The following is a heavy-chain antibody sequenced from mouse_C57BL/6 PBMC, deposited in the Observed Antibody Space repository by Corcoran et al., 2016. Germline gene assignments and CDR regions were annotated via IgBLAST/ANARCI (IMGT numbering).Heavy chain of an antibody. J-gene: IGHJ2*01. V-gene: IGHV1-75*01. Sequence: QVQLQQSGPELVKPGASVKISCKASGYTFTDYYINWVKQRPGQGLEWIGWIFPGSGSTYYNEKFKGKATLTVDKSSSTAYMLLSSLTSEDSAVYFCAREGVYYYGSSCYFDYWGQGTTLTVSS. CDR1: GYTFTDYY. D-gene: IGHD1-1*01. CDR3: AREGVYYYGSSCYFDY. CDR2: IFPGSGST.